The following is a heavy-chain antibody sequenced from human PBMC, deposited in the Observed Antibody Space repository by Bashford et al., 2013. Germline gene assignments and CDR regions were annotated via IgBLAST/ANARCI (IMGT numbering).Heavy chain of an antibody. V-gene: IGHV4-30-4*01. CDR1: GGSISSGDYY. J-gene: IGHJ6*02. CDR2: IYYSGST. D-gene: IGHD2-2*02. Sequence: SETLSLTCTVSGGSISSGDYYWSWIRQPPGKGLEWIGYIYYSGSTYYNPSLKSRVTISVDTSKNQFSLKLSSVTAADTAVYYCARRIVVLPAAISSYYGMGRLGPRGTTGHRLL. CDR3: ARRIVVLPAAISSYYGMGR.